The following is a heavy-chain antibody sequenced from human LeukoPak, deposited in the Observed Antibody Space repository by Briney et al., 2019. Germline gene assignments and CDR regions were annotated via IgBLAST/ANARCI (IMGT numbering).Heavy chain of an antibody. CDR2: IWYDGSNK. Sequence: TGGSLRLSCAASGFTFSSYWMSWVRQAPGKGLEWVAVIWYDGSNKYYADSVKGRFTISRDNSKNTLYLQMNSLRAEDTAVYYCAKDGFKEGLNWFDPWGQGTLVTVSS. CDR1: GFTFSSYW. CDR3: AKDGFKEGLNWFDP. J-gene: IGHJ5*02. D-gene: IGHD2-2*03. V-gene: IGHV3-33*06.